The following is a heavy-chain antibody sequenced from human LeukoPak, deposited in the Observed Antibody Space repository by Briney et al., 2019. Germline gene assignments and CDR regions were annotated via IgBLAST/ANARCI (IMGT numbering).Heavy chain of an antibody. V-gene: IGHV4-34*01. CDR3: ARHHAYDYVWGSYPRGAFDI. CDR2: INHSGST. J-gene: IGHJ3*02. D-gene: IGHD3-16*01. CDR1: GGSFSGYY. Sequence: SETLSLTCGFCGGSFSGYYWSWIRQPPGKGLEWIGEINHSGSTNYNPSLKSRVTISVDTSKNQFSLKLSSVTAADTAVYYCARHHAYDYVWGSYPRGAFDIWGQGTMVTVSS.